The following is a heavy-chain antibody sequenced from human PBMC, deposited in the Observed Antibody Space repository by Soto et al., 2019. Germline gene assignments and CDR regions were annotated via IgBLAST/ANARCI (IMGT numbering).Heavy chain of an antibody. Sequence: QVQLVQSGAEVKKPGASVKVSCKASGYTFTSYGISWVRQAPGQGLEWMGWISVYNGNTNYAQNLQDRVTMTTDTSTTTAYMELRSLRSDDTAVYYCARNTGYCLSTSCYADGFDIWGQGTMVTVSS. CDR3: ARNTGYCLSTSCYADGFDI. CDR1: GYTFTSYG. D-gene: IGHD2-2*01. V-gene: IGHV1-18*01. J-gene: IGHJ3*02. CDR2: ISVYNGNT.